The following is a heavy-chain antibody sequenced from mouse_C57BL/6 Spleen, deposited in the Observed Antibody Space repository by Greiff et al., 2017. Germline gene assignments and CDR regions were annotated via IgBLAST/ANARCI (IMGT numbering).Heavy chain of an antibody. CDR2: IYPGDGDT. D-gene: IGHD2-4*01. J-gene: IGHJ2*01. CDR1: GYAFSSSW. V-gene: IGHV1-82*01. Sequence: VQLQQSGPELVKPGASVTISCKASGYAFSSSWLNWVKQRPGKGLEWFGRIYPGDGDTNYNGTFKGKATKTADKSSSTAYMQLSSLTSEDSAVYYCARHYDDDGEYGGQGNTLTVSS. CDR3: ARHYDDDGEY.